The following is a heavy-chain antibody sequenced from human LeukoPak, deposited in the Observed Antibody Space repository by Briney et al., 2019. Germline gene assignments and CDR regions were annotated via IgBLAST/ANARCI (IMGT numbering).Heavy chain of an antibody. Sequence: SETLSLTCTVSGGSISSYYWSWIRQPPGKGLEWIGYIYTSGSTNYNPSLKSRVTISVDTSKNQFSLKLSSVTAADTAVYYCARADYYDSSGYYYYMDVWGKGTTVTVSS. D-gene: IGHD3-22*01. CDR1: GGSISSYY. J-gene: IGHJ6*03. CDR3: ARADYYDSSGYYYYMDV. V-gene: IGHV4-4*09. CDR2: IYTSGST.